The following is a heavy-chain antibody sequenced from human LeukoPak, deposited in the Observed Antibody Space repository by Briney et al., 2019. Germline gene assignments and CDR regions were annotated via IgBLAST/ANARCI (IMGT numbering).Heavy chain of an antibody. CDR3: VRVSGQSLAFDH. J-gene: IGHJ4*02. CDR1: GFTFSSYN. D-gene: IGHD3-10*01. Sequence: GGSLRLSCAASGFTFSSYNMNWVRQAPGKGLEWVSYISSSSSYRYYGDSVKGRFSISRDNANNSLYLQMDNLRVEDTAVYYCVRVSGQSLAFDHWGQGTLVTVSS. CDR2: ISSSSSYR. V-gene: IGHV3-21*01.